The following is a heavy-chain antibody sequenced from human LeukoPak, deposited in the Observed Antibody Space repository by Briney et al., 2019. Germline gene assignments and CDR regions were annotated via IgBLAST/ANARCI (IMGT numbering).Heavy chain of an antibody. D-gene: IGHD6-13*01. Sequence: PGGSLRLSCAASGFXFSDYYMTWIRQAPGKGLEWLSYISSTSTYTTYADSVKGRFNISRDDAKNSLYLQMNSLRADDSAVYYCARVFSIAAAGTYDYWGQGTMVTVSS. V-gene: IGHV3-11*05. CDR1: GFXFSDYY. CDR3: ARVFSIAAAGTYDY. CDR2: ISSTSTYT. J-gene: IGHJ4*02.